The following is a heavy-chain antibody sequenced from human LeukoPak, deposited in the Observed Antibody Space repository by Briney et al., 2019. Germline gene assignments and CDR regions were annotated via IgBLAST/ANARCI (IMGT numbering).Heavy chain of an antibody. V-gene: IGHV4-59*01. CDR1: GGSISSYY. D-gene: IGHD1-26*01. Sequence: SETLSLTFTVSGGSISSYYWSWIRQPPGKGLEWIGYIYYSGSTNYNPSLKSRVTISVDTSKNQFSLKLSSVTAADTAVYYCARDDRGSYYALFDYWGQGTLVTVSS. J-gene: IGHJ4*02. CDR3: ARDDRGSYYALFDY. CDR2: IYYSGST.